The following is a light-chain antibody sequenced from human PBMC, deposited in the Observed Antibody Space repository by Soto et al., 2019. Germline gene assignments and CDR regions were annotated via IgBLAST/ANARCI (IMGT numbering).Light chain of an antibody. V-gene: IGKV4-1*01. J-gene: IGKJ2*01. CDR3: QQFYNTPYT. CDR1: QSLLYNSNKKNY. CDR2: WAS. Sequence: DIVMTQSPDSLAVSLGERATINCKSSQSLLYNSNKKNYLVWYQQKPGQPPKLLISWASTREPGVPERFSGSGSGTDFTLTISSLQAEDVAVYYCQQFYNTPYTFGQGTMLEIK.